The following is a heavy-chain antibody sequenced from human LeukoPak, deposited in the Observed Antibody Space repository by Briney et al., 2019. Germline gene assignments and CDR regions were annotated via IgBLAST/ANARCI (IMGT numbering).Heavy chain of an antibody. J-gene: IGHJ4*02. Sequence: PGGSLRLSCAASGFTFSAYAMRWVRQAPGKGLEWVAAISGSTYTTYYADSVKGRFTISRDNAKNSLYLQMNSLRAEDTAVYYCARDLMGIAYRGAFYYWGQGTLVTVSS. D-gene: IGHD6-13*01. CDR3: ARDLMGIAYRGAFYY. CDR1: GFTFSAYA. CDR2: ISGSTYTT. V-gene: IGHV3-23*01.